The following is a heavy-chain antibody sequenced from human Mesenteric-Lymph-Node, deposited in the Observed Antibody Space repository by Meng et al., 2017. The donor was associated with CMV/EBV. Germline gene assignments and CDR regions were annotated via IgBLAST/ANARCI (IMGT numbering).Heavy chain of an antibody. CDR1: GGSLSGYY. Sequence: LTCGVYGGSLSGYYWSWIRQSPGKGLEWIGEINYSGRTNYNPSLKSRVSISVDTSKNQFSLKLSSVTAADTAVYYCARGGSSSWYDYWGQGTLVTVSS. D-gene: IGHD6-13*01. J-gene: IGHJ4*02. CDR3: ARGGSSSWYDY. V-gene: IGHV4-34*01. CDR2: INYSGRT.